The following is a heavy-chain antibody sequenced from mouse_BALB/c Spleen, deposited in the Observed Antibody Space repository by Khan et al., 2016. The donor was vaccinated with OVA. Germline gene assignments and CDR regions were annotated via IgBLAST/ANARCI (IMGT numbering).Heavy chain of an antibody. Sequence: EVELVESGGGLVKPGGSPKLSCAASGFTFSTYTMSWIRQTPEKRLEWVATISSGGDNTYYPDSVKGRVTISRDNAKNNLYLQMSRLRSEDTALYYCARSNYGNFAYWGQGTLVTVSA. CDR1: GFTFSTYT. CDR2: ISSGGDNT. D-gene: IGHD2-1*01. CDR3: ARSNYGNFAY. V-gene: IGHV5-9*03. J-gene: IGHJ3*01.